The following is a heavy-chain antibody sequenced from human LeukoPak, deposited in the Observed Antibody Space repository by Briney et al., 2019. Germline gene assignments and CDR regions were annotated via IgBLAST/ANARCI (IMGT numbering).Heavy chain of an antibody. J-gene: IGHJ6*03. CDR3: ARLGDDFWGGTYYYWHYHVDV. D-gene: IGHD3-3*01. CDR1: GFTFSSYW. Sequence: PGGSLRLSCAASGFTFSSYWMSWVRQAPGKGLEWVANIKQDGSEQYYVESVKGRFTISRDNAKNSLSLQVNSLRVGDTAVYYCARLGDDFWGGTYYYWHYHVDVWGKGTTVTVSS. V-gene: IGHV3-7*01. CDR2: IKQDGSEQ.